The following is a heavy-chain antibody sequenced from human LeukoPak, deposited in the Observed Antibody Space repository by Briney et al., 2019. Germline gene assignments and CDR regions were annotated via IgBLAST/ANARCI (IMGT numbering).Heavy chain of an antibody. CDR2: INHSGST. V-gene: IGHV4-34*01. Sequence: SETLSHTCAVYGGSFSGYYWSWIRQPPGHGLEWIGEINHSGSTNYNPSLKSRVTISVATSKNQFSLKLSSVTAADTAVYYCARGAYYDFWSGHYYYYYYYGMDVCGQGTTVTVSS. CDR1: GGSFSGYY. J-gene: IGHJ6*02. CDR3: ARGAYYDFWSGHYYYYYYYGMDV. D-gene: IGHD3-3*01.